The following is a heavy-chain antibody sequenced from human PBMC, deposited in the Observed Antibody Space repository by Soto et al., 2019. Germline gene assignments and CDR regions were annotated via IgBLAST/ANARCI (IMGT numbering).Heavy chain of an antibody. CDR2: INHSGST. Sequence: SETLSLTCAVYGGSFSGYYWSWIRQPPGKGLEWIGEINHSGSTNYNPSLKSRVTISVDTSKNQFSLKLSSVTAADTAVYYCARGKPGYSYDYWGQGTLVTVSS. CDR1: GGSFSGYY. V-gene: IGHV4-34*01. J-gene: IGHJ4*02. CDR3: ARGKPGYSYDY. D-gene: IGHD5-18*01.